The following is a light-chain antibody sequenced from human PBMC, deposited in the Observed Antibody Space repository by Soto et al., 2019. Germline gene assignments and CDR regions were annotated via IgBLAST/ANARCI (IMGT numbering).Light chain of an antibody. CDR1: RGIATF. CDR2: AAS. Sequence: DFRMTQSPSSLSASVGDRVTITCRATRGIATFLAWYQQKPGRVPELLISAASTLQSGVPLRFSGSGSGTDFTLSISSLQPEDVVTYYCQNYDNAPLTFGGGTKVDIK. V-gene: IGKV1-27*01. CDR3: QNYDNAPLT. J-gene: IGKJ4*01.